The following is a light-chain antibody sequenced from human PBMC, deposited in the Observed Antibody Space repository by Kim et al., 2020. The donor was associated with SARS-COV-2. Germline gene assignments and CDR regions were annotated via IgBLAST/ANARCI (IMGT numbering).Light chain of an antibody. Sequence: ASVGDRVTITCQASHDISNYLNWYQQKPEKAPKLLISGASNLEAGVPSRFGGSGSGRDFTFTISSLQPDDIATYYCQQYDDLPFTFGPGTKMDIK. CDR1: HDISNY. CDR2: GAS. J-gene: IGKJ3*01. V-gene: IGKV1-33*01. CDR3: QQYDDLPFT.